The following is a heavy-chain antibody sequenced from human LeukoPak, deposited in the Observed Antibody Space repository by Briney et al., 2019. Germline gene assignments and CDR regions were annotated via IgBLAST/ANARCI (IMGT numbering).Heavy chain of an antibody. CDR2: IWYDASDR. V-gene: IGHV3-33*01. Sequence: GGSLRLSCAASGFTFSSFGMHWVRQAPGKGLEWVAVIWYDASDRYYADSVKGRFTISRDNAKNSLYLQMNSLRDEDTAVYYCARHTSSWYGAFDIWGQGTMVTVSS. D-gene: IGHD6-13*01. CDR3: ARHTSSWYGAFDI. J-gene: IGHJ3*02. CDR1: GFTFSSFG.